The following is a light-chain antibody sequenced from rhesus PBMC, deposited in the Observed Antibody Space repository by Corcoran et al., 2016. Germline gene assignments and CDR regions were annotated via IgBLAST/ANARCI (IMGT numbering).Light chain of an antibody. J-gene: IGKJ3*01. CDR1: QSLLDSEDGNTY. Sequence: DIVMTQTPLSLPVTPGEPASISCRSSQSLLDSEDGNTYLAWYLQKPGKSPQLLIYEVSNRASGVPDRVRGSGSDTDFTLQISSVEAEDVGAYYCMQGIEYPFTFGPGTKLDIK. CDR3: MQGIEYPFT. V-gene: IGKV2S20*01. CDR2: EVS.